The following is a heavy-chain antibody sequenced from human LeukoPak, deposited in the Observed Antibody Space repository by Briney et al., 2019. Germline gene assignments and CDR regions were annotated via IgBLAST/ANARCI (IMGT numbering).Heavy chain of an antibody. J-gene: IGHJ3*02. Sequence: GGSLRLSCAASGFTFDDYAMHWVRQAPGKGLEWVSLISWDGGSTYYADSVKGRFTISRDNSKNSLYLQMNSLRAEDTALYYCARDLPTDDAFDIWGQGTMVTVSS. CDR3: ARDLPTDDAFDI. V-gene: IGHV3-43D*03. CDR1: GFTFDDYA. CDR2: ISWDGGST.